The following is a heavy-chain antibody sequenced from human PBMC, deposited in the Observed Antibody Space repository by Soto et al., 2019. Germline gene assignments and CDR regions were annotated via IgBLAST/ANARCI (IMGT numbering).Heavy chain of an antibody. J-gene: IGHJ6*02. Sequence: PGESLKISCAASGFTFSSYAMHWVRQAPGKGLEWVAVISYDGSNKYYADSVKGRFTISTDTSTSTAYMELRSLRSDDTAVYYCARNCSGGSCTYYYYYGMDVWGQGTTVTVSS. D-gene: IGHD2-15*01. V-gene: IGHV3-30-3*01. CDR2: ISYDGSNK. CDR3: ARNCSGGSCTYYYYYGMDV. CDR1: GFTFSSYA.